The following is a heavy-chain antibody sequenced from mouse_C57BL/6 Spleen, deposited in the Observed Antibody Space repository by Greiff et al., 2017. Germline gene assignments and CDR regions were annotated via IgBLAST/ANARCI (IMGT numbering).Heavy chain of an antibody. CDR3: ARRGTTVVATSDY. CDR1: GYAFTNYL. J-gene: IGHJ2*01. V-gene: IGHV1-54*01. CDR2: INPGSGGT. Sequence: QVQLKQSGAELVRPGTSVKVSCKASGYAFTNYLIEWVKQRPGQGLEWIGVINPGSGGTNYNEKFKGKATLTADKSSSPAYMQLSSLTSEDSAVYFCARRGTTVVATSDYWGQGTTLTVSS. D-gene: IGHD1-1*01.